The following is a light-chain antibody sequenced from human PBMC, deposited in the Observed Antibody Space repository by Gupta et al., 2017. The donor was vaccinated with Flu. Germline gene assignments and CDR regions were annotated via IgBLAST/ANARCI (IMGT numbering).Light chain of an antibody. J-gene: IGKJ2*03. CDR2: WSS. CDR1: QTLLYSSNNKNY. Sequence: DIVMTQSPASLAVSLGERATINCKSSQTLLYSSNNKNYLAWYQQKPGQTPKLLIYWSSTRDSGVPDRFRGSGSGTDFTLTIGSLQADDVAVYYCQQYLSAPYSFGQGTKVEIK. V-gene: IGKV4-1*01. CDR3: QQYLSAPYS.